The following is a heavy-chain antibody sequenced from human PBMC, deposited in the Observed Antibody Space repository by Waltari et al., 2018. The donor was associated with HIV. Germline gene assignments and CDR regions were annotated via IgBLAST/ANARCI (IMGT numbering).Heavy chain of an antibody. Sequence: EVQLLESGGGLVQPGGSLILSCDAAGFIFGRYRMSWVRPVQGKGLEWVSAICGSGDNTYYAESVQGRFTISRDKSKNTLYLQMHSVSADDTAVYYCAKTMRLSTTWSGVWYYYGMDVWGQGTTVTVS. CDR3: AKTMRLSTTWSGVWYYYGMDV. V-gene: IGHV3-23*01. CDR1: GFIFGRYR. CDR2: ICGSGDNT. D-gene: IGHD2-2*01. J-gene: IGHJ6*02.